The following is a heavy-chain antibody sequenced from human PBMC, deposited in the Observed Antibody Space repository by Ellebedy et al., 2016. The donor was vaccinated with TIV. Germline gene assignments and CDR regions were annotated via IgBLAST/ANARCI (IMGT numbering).Heavy chain of an antibody. Sequence: SLKISXAASGFTFDDYAMHWVRQAPGKGLEWVSGISWNSGSIGYADSVKGRFTISRDNAKNSLYLQMNSLRAEDTALYYCAKGLLWLGELLPYFDYWGQGTLVTVSS. D-gene: IGHD3-10*01. CDR2: ISWNSGSI. J-gene: IGHJ4*02. V-gene: IGHV3-9*01. CDR1: GFTFDDYA. CDR3: AKGLLWLGELLPYFDY.